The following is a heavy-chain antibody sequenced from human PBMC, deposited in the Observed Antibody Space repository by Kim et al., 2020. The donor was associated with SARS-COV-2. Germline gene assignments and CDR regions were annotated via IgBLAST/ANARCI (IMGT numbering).Heavy chain of an antibody. J-gene: IGHJ5*02. CDR2: INHSGST. D-gene: IGHD6-6*01. V-gene: IGHV4-34*01. CDR1: GGSFSGYY. CDR3: ARVRLSIAARHPFRGWFDP. Sequence: SETLSLTCAVYGGSFSGYYWSWIRQPPGKGLEWIGEINHSGSTNYNPSLKSRVTISVDTSKNQFSLKLSSVTAADTAVYYCARVRLSIAARHPFRGWFDPWGQGTLVTVSS.